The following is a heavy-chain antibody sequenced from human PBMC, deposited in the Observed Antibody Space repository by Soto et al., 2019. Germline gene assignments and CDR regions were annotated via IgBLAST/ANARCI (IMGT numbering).Heavy chain of an antibody. V-gene: IGHV4-39*01. CDR2: IYYSGST. CDR1: GGFISSSSYY. Sequence: PSETLSLTCTVSGGFISSSSYYWGWIRQPPGKGLEWIGSIYYSGSTYYNPSLKSRVTISVDTSKNQFSLKLSSVTAADTAVYYCARSDCSSTSCRRGIWFDPWGQGTLVTVSS. J-gene: IGHJ5*02. CDR3: ARSDCSSTSCRRGIWFDP. D-gene: IGHD2-2*01.